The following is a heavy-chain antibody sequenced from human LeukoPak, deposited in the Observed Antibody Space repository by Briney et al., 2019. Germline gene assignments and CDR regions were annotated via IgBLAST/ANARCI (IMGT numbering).Heavy chain of an antibody. Sequence: ASVKVSCKASGYTFTGYYMHWVRQAPGQGLEWMGWINPNSGGTNYAQKFQGRVTMTRDTSISTAYMELSRLRSGDMAVYYCARETMVRGVILFDYWGQGTLVTVSS. D-gene: IGHD3-10*01. J-gene: IGHJ4*02. V-gene: IGHV1-2*02. CDR1: GYTFTGYY. CDR3: ARETMVRGVILFDY. CDR2: INPNSGGT.